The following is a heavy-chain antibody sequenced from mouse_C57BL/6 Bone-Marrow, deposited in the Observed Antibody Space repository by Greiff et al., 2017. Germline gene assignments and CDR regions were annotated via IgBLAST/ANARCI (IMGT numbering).Heavy chain of an antibody. D-gene: IGHD4-1*01. CDR1: GYAFRSSW. CDR2: IYPGDGDT. V-gene: IGHV1-82*01. Sequence: LQESGPELVKPGASVKISCKASGYAFRSSWMNWVKQRPGKGLEWIGRIYPGDGDTNYNGKFKGKATLTADKSSSTAYMQLSSLTSEDSAVYFCADWDWAMDYWGQGTSVTVSS. J-gene: IGHJ4*01. CDR3: ADWDWAMDY.